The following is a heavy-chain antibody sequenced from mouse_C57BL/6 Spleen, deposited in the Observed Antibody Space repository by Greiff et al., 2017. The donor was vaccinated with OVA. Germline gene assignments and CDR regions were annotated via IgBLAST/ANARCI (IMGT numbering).Heavy chain of an antibody. CDR3: ARSDDYDPYAMDY. V-gene: IGHV5-6*01. Sequence: EVMLVESGGDLVKPGGSLKLSCAASGFTFSSYGMSWVRQTPDKRLEWVATISSGGSYTYYPDSVKGRFTISRDNAKNTLYLQMSSLKSEDTAMYYCARSDDYDPYAMDYWGQGTSVTVSA. CDR1: GFTFSSYG. J-gene: IGHJ4*01. CDR2: ISSGGSYT. D-gene: IGHD2-4*01.